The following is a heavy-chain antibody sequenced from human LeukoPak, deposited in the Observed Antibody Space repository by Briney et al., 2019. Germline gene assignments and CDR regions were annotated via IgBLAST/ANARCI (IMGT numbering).Heavy chain of an antibody. CDR1: GFTVGDND. Sequence: GGSLRLSCAASGFTVGDNDMSWVRQAPGKGLEWVSVLYSGGITYYADSVKGRFTVSRDNSKNTMSLQMNSLTIEDTAVYYCASKYGTSVFLDYWGQGTLVTVSS. J-gene: IGHJ4*02. CDR2: LYSGGIT. CDR3: ASKYGTSVFLDY. V-gene: IGHV3-66*01. D-gene: IGHD5/OR15-5a*01.